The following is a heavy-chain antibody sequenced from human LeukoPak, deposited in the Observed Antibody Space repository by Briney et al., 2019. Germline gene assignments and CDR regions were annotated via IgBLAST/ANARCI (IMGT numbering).Heavy chain of an antibody. CDR1: GGSISSYY. D-gene: IGHD5-12*01. V-gene: IGHV4-59*08. CDR2: IYYSGST. Sequence: PSESLSLTCTVSGGSISSYYWSWMRQPPGKGLEWIGYIYYSGSTNYNPSLKSRVTISVDTSKNQFSLKLSSVTAADTAVYYCARLGWLRRGWFDPWGQGTLVTVSS. J-gene: IGHJ5*02. CDR3: ARLGWLRRGWFDP.